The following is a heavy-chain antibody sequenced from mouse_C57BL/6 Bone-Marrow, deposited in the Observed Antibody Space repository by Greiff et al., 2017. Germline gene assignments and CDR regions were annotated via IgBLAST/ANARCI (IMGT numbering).Heavy chain of an antibody. CDR2: INSDGGST. J-gene: IGHJ4*01. Sequence: DVKLVESGGGLVQPGESLKLSCESNEYEFPSHDMSWVRKTPEKRLELVAAINSDGGSTYYPDNMERRFIISRDNTKKTLYLQMSSLRSEDTAVYYCARGGGKDAMDYWGQGTSVTVSS. CDR3: ARGGGKDAMDY. CDR1: EYEFPSHD. V-gene: IGHV5-2*03.